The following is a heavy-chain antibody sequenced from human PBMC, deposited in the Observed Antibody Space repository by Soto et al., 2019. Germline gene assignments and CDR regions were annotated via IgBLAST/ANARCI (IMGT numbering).Heavy chain of an antibody. V-gene: IGHV3-30-3*01. J-gene: IGHJ6*03. Sequence: GRSLRLSCAASGFTFSSYAMHWVRQAPGKGLEWVAVISYDGSNKYYADSVKGRFTISRDNSKNTLYLQMNSLRAEDTAVYYCARPPSLRVFDRYMDVWRKATTVTVSS. CDR2: ISYDGSNK. CDR1: GFTFSSYA. CDR3: ARPPSLRVFDRYMDV.